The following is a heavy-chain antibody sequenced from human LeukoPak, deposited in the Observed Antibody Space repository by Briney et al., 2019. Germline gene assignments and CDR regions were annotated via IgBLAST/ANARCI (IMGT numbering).Heavy chain of an antibody. Sequence: SVKVSCKASGGTFSSYAISWVRQAPGQGLEWMGGIIPIFGTANYAQKFQGRVTITADESTSTAYMELSSLRSEDTAVYYCAVYSSSWFTRPFDPWSQGTLVTVSS. J-gene: IGHJ5*02. CDR2: IIPIFGTA. CDR3: AVYSSSWFTRPFDP. V-gene: IGHV1-69*13. D-gene: IGHD6-13*01. CDR1: GGTFSSYA.